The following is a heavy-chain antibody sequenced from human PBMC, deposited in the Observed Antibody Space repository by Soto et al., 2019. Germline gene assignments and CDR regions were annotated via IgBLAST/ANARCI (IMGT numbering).Heavy chain of an antibody. V-gene: IGHV4-39*01. D-gene: IGHD1-26*01. CDR2: IYYSGST. J-gene: IGHJ5*02. CDR3: AGGRELYGGWFDP. CDR1: GGSISSSSYY. Sequence: QLQLQESGPGLVKPSETLSLTCTVSGGSISSSSYYWGWIRQPPGKGLEWIGSIYYSGSTYYNPSLKSRVTISVDTSKNQFSLKRSSVPAADTAVYYCAGGRELYGGWFDPWGQGTLVTVSS.